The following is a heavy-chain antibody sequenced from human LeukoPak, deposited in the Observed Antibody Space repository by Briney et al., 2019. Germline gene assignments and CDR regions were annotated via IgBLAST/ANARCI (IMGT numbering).Heavy chain of an antibody. D-gene: IGHD1-7*01. CDR1: GVSVSDSIYY. CDR3: APDIITGTSGEVF. V-gene: IGHV4-39*01. J-gene: IGHJ4*02. CDR2: IYYSGTT. Sequence: PSETLSLTSTVSGVSVSDSIYYWGWIRQPPGKGLEWIASIYYSGTTYYNPSLKSRVTISVDTSKKQFSLKLSSVPAADTAVYYCAPDIITGTSGEVFWGQGTLVTVSS.